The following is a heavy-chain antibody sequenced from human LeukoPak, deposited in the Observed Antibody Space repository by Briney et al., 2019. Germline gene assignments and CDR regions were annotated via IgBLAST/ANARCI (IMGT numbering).Heavy chain of an antibody. Sequence: RPSETLSFTCTVSGGSISISSYYWGWIRQPPGKGLEWIGSISYSGSTYYNPSLKSRVTMSVDTSTNQFSLKLTSVTAADTAVFYCARSIVLDYFDYWGQGTLVTVSS. CDR2: ISYSGST. CDR3: ARSIVLDYFDY. J-gene: IGHJ4*02. CDR1: GGSISISSYY. D-gene: IGHD1-26*01. V-gene: IGHV4-39*01.